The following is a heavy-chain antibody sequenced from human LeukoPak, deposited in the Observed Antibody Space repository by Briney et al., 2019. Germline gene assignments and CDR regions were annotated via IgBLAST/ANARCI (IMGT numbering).Heavy chain of an antibody. V-gene: IGHV1-18*01. CDR2: ISAYNGNT. CDR1: GYTFTSYG. Sequence: GASVKVSCKASGYTFTSYGISWVRQAPGQGLEWMGWISAYNGNTNYAQKLQGRVTMTTDTSTSTAYMELRSLRSDDTAVYYCARDFAYYYDSSGTFDIWGQGTMVTVSS. J-gene: IGHJ3*02. D-gene: IGHD3-22*01. CDR3: ARDFAYYYDSSGTFDI.